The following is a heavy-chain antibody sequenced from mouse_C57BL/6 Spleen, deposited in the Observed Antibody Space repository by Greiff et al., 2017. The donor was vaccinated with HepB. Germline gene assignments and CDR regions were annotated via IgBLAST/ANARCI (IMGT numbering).Heavy chain of an antibody. V-gene: IGHV1-69*01. CDR1: GYTFTSYW. CDR2: IDPSDSYT. Sequence: QVQLQQPGAELVMPGASVKLSCKASGYTFTSYWMHWVKQRPGQGLEWIGEIDPSDSYTNYNQKFKGKSTLTVDKSSSTAYMQLSSLTSEDSAVYYCARATLYWYFDVWGTGTTVTVSS. J-gene: IGHJ1*03. D-gene: IGHD1-1*01. CDR3: ARATLYWYFDV.